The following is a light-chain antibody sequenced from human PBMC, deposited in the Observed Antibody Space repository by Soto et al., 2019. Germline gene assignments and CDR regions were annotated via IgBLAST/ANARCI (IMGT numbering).Light chain of an antibody. CDR2: GDN. V-gene: IGLV1-40*01. CDR1: SSNIGAGYG. J-gene: IGLJ2*01. CDR3: QSYDSSLSGSV. Sequence: QPVLTQPPSVSGAPGQRVTISCTWSSSNIGAGYGVQWYQQVPGTAPKLLIYGDNNRPSGVPDRFSASKSDTSASLAITGLQAEDEAEYHCQSYDSSLSGSVFGGGTKVTVL.